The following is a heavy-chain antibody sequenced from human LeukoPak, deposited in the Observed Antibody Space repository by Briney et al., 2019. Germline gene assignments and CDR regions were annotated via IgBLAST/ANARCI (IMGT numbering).Heavy chain of an antibody. CDR1: GFTFSSSW. CDR3: ARGRYTSGWYPDYFDY. D-gene: IGHD6-19*01. CDR2: IKQDGSDK. V-gene: IGHV3-7*01. Sequence: GGSLRLFCAASGFTFSSSWMSWVRQASGKGLEWVGNIKQDGSDKYYVASVKGRFTISRDNAKNSLYLQMSSLRAEDAAVYYCARGRYTSGWYPDYFDYWGQGTLVTVSS. J-gene: IGHJ4*02.